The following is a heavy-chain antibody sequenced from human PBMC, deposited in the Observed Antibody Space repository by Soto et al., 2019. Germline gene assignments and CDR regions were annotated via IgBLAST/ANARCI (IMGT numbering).Heavy chain of an antibody. V-gene: IGHV3-23*01. Sequence: LRLSCAASGFTFSSYAMSWVRQAPGKGLEWVSAISGSGGSTYYADSVKGRFTISRDNSKNTLYLQMNSLRAEDTAVYYCAKDTNYYDSSGYYLEIEGALDYWGQGTLVTVSS. CDR2: ISGSGGST. CDR1: GFTFSSYA. CDR3: AKDTNYYDSSGYYLEIEGALDY. J-gene: IGHJ4*02. D-gene: IGHD3-22*01.